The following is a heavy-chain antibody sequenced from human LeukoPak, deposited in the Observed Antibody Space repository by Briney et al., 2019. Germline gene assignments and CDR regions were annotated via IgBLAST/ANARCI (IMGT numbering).Heavy chain of an antibody. Sequence: ASVKVSCKASGYTFTSYAMNWVRQAPGQGLEWMGGINTNTGNPAYAQGFTGRFVFSLDTSVSTAYLQISSLKAEDTAVYYCARDLFGIAVVPFDPWGQGTLVTVSS. J-gene: IGHJ5*02. CDR2: INTNTGNP. CDR3: ARDLFGIAVVPFDP. V-gene: IGHV7-4-1*02. CDR1: GYTFTSYA. D-gene: IGHD6-19*01.